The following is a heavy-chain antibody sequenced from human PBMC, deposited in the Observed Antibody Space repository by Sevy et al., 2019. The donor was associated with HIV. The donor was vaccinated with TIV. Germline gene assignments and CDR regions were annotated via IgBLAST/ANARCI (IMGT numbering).Heavy chain of an antibody. CDR3: ARYPIVVVPAAEYYFDY. CDR1: GYTFSNYW. D-gene: IGHD2-2*01. J-gene: IGHJ4*02. Sequence: GESLKISCKGSGYTFSNYWIGWVRQMPGKGLEWMGFIYPGDSVTRYSPSFQGQVTMSADKSTSTAYLQWSSLKTSDTAIYYCARYPIVVVPAAEYYFDYWGQGTLVTVSS. V-gene: IGHV5-51*01. CDR2: IYPGDSVT.